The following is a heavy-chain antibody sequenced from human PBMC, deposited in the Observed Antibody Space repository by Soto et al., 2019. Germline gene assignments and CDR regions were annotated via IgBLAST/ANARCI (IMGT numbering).Heavy chain of an antibody. V-gene: IGHV3-48*01. D-gene: IGHD2-21*01. Sequence: GGSLRLSCAASGFTFSSYSMNWVRQAPGKGLEWVSYISSSSSTIYYADSVKGRFTISRDNAKNSLYLQMNSLRAEDTAVYYCARDFSYQDRPFQYYYYYMDVWGKGTTVTVSS. CDR2: ISSSSSTI. CDR1: GFTFSSYS. J-gene: IGHJ6*03. CDR3: ARDFSYQDRPFQYYYYYMDV.